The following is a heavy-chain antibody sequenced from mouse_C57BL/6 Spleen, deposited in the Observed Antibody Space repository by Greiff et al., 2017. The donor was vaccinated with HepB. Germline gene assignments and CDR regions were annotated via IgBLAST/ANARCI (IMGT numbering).Heavy chain of an antibody. V-gene: IGHV1-26*01. CDR3: ATTVVAGGY. CDR2: INPNNGGT. Sequence: EVQLQQSGPELVKPGASVKISCKASGYTFTDYYMNWVKQSHGKSLEWIGDINPNNGGTSYNQKFKGKATLTVDKSSSTAYMELRSLTSEDSAVYYCATTVVAGGYWGQGTTLTVSS. CDR1: GYTFTDYY. J-gene: IGHJ2*01. D-gene: IGHD1-1*01.